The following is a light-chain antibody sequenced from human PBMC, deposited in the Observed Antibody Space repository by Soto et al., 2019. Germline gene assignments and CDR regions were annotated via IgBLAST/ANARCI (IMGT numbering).Light chain of an antibody. CDR1: QTISTY. Sequence: DIQMTQSPSSLSASVGDRVTITCRASQTISTYLNWYQQQPGRAPKLLIYAASTLQSGVPSRFSGSGSGRDFTLTISSLQPEDFVIYYGQQTYSTPWTFGPGTQVEIK. V-gene: IGKV1-39*01. CDR3: QQTYSTPWT. J-gene: IGKJ1*01. CDR2: AAS.